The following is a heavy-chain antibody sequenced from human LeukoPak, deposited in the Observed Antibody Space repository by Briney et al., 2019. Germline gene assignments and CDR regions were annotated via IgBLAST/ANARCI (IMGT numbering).Heavy chain of an antibody. J-gene: IGHJ5*02. CDR3: ARAQGRAAAGTAWFDP. CDR1: GYTFTSYD. D-gene: IGHD6-13*01. Sequence: ASLKVSCKASGYTFTSYDINWVRQATGQGLEWMGWMNPNSGNTGYAQKFQGRVTMTRNTSISTAYMELSSLRSEDTAVYYCARAQGRAAAGTAWFDPWGQGTLVTVSS. V-gene: IGHV1-8*01. CDR2: MNPNSGNT.